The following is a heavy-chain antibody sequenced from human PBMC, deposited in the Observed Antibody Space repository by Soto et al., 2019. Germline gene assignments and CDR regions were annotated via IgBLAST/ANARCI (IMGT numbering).Heavy chain of an antibody. J-gene: IGHJ6*02. Sequence: GSSVKVSCKASGYTFTSYYMHWVRQAPGQGLEWMGIINPSGGSTSYAQKFQGRVTMTRDTSTSTVYMELSSPGSEDTAVYDCAREEHPPCCYGMAVWGQGTTVPVS. CDR3: AREEHPPCCYGMAV. V-gene: IGHV1-46*01. CDR1: GYTFTSYY. CDR2: INPSGGST. D-gene: IGHD1-26*01.